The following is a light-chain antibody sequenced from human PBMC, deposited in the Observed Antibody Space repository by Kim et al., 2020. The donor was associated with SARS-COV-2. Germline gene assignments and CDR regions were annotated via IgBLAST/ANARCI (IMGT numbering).Light chain of an antibody. V-gene: IGKV2-30*01. J-gene: IGKJ3*01. CDR1: QSLVYSEGNIY. CDR3: MQGTLWPFT. CDR2: KVS. Sequence: PASIACRSSQSLVYSEGNIYMNWCHQRPGQSPRRLIYKVSNRDSGVPDRFSGSGSGTDFTLQISRVEAEDVGVYYCMQGTLWPFTFGPGTKVDIK.